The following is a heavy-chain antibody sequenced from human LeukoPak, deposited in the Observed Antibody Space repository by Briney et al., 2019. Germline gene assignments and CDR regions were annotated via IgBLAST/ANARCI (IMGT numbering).Heavy chain of an antibody. CDR3: ARGMTTVTTFDY. V-gene: IGHV4-34*01. J-gene: IGHJ4*02. CDR2: INHSGST. CDR1: GGSIGSYY. D-gene: IGHD4-17*01. Sequence: SETLSLTCTVSGGSIGSYYWSWIRQPPGKGLEWIGEINHSGSTNYNPSLKSRVTISVDTSKNQFSLKLSSVTAADTAVYYCARGMTTVTTFDYWGQGTLVTVSS.